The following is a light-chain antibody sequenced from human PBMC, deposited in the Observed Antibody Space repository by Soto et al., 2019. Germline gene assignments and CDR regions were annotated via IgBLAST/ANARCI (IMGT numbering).Light chain of an antibody. J-gene: IGLJ2*01. CDR1: SGHSSYI. Sequence: QSVLTQPASASASLGYSVTITCTLTSGHSSYINALHQQQPGKAPRYLMKLDGSGSYNKGSVVPDRFSCSSSEADRYITISIQQFEEDAYYCCETWASNTQRFGSGTKLTVL. CDR2: LDGSGSY. V-gene: IGLV4-60*02. CDR3: ETWASNTQR.